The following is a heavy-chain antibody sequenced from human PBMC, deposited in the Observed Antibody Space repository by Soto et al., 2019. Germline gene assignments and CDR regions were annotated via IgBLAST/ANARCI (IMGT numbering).Heavy chain of an antibody. D-gene: IGHD3-3*01. V-gene: IGHV3-66*01. J-gene: IGHJ4*02. CDR1: GLTVSSNY. CDR2: IYSGGST. Sequence: EVQLVESGGGLVQPGGSLRLSCAASGLTVSSNYMSWVRQAPGKGLEWVSVIYSGGSTYYADSVKGRFTISRDNSKNTLYLQMNSLRAEDAAVYYCARDLSMRGGPPIAYWGQGTLVTVSS. CDR3: ARDLSMRGGPPIAY.